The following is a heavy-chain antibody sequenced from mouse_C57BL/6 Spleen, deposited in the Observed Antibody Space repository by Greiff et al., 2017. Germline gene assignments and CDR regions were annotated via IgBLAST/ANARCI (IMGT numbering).Heavy chain of an antibody. CDR1: GYTFTSYT. CDR3: ARIVTGEDYAMDY. V-gene: IGHV1-4*01. Sequence: QVQLQQSGAELARPGASVKMSCKASGYTFTSYTMNWVKQRPGQGLEWIGYINPSSGSTKYNQKFKDKATLTADKSSSTAYMQLSSLTSEDSAVXFCARIVTGEDYAMDYWGQGTSVTVSS. CDR2: INPSSGST. J-gene: IGHJ4*01. D-gene: IGHD2-5*01.